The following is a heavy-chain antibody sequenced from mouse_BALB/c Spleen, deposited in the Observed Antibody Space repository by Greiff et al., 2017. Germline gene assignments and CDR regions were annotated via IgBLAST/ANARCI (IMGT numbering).Heavy chain of an antibody. D-gene: IGHD1-1*02. CDR3: ARGLWPPYYAMDY. Sequence: VQLKESGAELVRSGASVKLSCTASGFNIKDYYMHWVKQRPEQGLEWIGRIDPANGNTKYDPKFQGKATITADTSSNTAYLQLSSLTSEDTAVYYCARGLWPPYYAMDYWGQGTSVTVSS. V-gene: IGHV14-3*02. J-gene: IGHJ4*01. CDR2: IDPANGNT. CDR1: GFNIKDYY.